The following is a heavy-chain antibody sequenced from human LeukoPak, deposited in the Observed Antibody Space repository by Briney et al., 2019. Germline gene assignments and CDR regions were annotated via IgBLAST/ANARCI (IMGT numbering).Heavy chain of an antibody. CDR2: ISYDGSNK. J-gene: IGHJ6*02. CDR3: AKDIGGDSSSSGRWYYYYGMDV. Sequence: GGSLRLSCAASGFTFSSYAMHWVRQAPGEGLEWVAVISYDGSNKYYADSVKGRFTISRDNSKNTLYLQMNSLRAEDTALYYCAKDIGGDSSSSGRWYYYYGMDVWGQGTTVTVSS. V-gene: IGHV3-30-3*01. CDR1: GFTFSSYA. D-gene: IGHD6-6*01.